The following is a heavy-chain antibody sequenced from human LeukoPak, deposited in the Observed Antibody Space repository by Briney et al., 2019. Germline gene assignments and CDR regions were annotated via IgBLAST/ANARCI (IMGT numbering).Heavy chain of an antibody. V-gene: IGHV4-59*08. CDR1: GGSISSYY. D-gene: IGHD5-24*01. CDR2: IYYSGSI. Sequence: SETLSLTCTVSGGSISSYYWSWIRQPPGKGLEWIGYIYYSGSINYNPSLKSRVTISVDTSKNQFSLKLSSVTAADTAVYYCARRHHNWDYWGQGALVTVSS. CDR3: ARRHHNWDY. J-gene: IGHJ4*02.